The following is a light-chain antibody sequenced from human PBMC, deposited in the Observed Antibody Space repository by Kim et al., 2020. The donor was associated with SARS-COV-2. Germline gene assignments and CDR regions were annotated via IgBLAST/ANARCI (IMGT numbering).Light chain of an antibody. CDR3: LQHDSYPLT. Sequence: SVGKRVTLTGRASQGIRNYLAWFQKKPGKVPKRLIYAASSLQGGVPSRFRVSGSGTEFTLTFSSLQPEDFATYYCLQHDSYPLTFGGGTKVDIK. CDR1: QGIRNY. V-gene: IGKV1-17*03. CDR2: AAS. J-gene: IGKJ4*01.